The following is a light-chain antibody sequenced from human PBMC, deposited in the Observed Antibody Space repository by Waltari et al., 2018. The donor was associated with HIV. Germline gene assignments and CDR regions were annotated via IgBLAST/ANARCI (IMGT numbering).Light chain of an antibody. CDR1: RSNIGSNS. CDR3: SAWDDNLNAL. V-gene: IGLV1-44*01. CDR2: GKG. J-gene: IGLJ2*01. Sequence: QSVLIQPPSASGTPGQRVTISCSGRRSNIGSNSVNWYQQFPGTAPKLLIFGKGRRPSGVPDRFSGSKSGTSASLVINGLQPEDEADYYCSAWDDNLNALFGGGTKLTVL.